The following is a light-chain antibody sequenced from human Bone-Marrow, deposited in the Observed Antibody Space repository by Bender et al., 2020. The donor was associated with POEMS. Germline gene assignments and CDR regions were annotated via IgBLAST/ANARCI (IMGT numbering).Light chain of an antibody. V-gene: IGLV1-40*01. CDR2: GNS. Sequence: QSVLTQPPSVSGAPGQRVTISCTGSSSNIGAGYDVHWYQQLPGTAPKLLIYGNSNRPSGVPDRFSGSKSGTSASLAITGLQAEDEANYYCSSDTSDMTYVLGSGTKVTVL. J-gene: IGLJ1*01. CDR1: SSNIGAGYD. CDR3: SSDTSDMTYV.